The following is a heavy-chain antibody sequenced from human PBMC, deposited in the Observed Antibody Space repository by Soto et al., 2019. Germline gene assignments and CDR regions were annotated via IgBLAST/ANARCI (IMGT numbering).Heavy chain of an antibody. CDR2: IYHSGST. Sequence: KTSESLSLTCAVSGGTISSGGYSWSWIRQPPGKGLEWIGYIYHSGSTYYNRSLRSRGTRSVDRCKNQFSLKLSSVTAADTAVHYCARETDRGISPTYSIERHLEYWRQRPLVIVCS. J-gene: IGHJ4*02. CDR3: ARETDRGISPTYSIERHLEY. V-gene: IGHV4-30-2*01. D-gene: IGHD3-3*02. CDR1: GGTISSGGYS.